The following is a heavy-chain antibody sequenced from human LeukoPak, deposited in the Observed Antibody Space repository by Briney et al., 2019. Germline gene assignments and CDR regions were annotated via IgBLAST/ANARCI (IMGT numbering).Heavy chain of an antibody. V-gene: IGHV3-74*01. Sequence: GGSLRLSCAASGFTFSNYWMHWVRQAPGKGLVWVSHINNDGGSITYADSVKGRFTISRDNAKNTVFLQMNSLRAEDTAVYYCARVGTNWYFDLWGRGALVTVSS. D-gene: IGHD3-10*01. CDR2: INNDGGSI. CDR3: ARVGTNWYFDL. J-gene: IGHJ2*01. CDR1: GFTFSNYW.